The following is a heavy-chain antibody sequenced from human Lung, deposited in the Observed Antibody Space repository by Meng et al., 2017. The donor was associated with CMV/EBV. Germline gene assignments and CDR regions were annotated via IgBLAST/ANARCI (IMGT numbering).Heavy chain of an antibody. Sequence: SXTLSLTCTVSGDSITNSGYYWGWLRQAPGKGLEWIGSFYFGGTTFDNPSLKSRVAMSVDTSNNQFSLKLTSVTAADTAVYYCARDVAVIATPRYAFDIWGQGXEVTVSS. CDR1: GDSITNSGYY. CDR3: ARDVAVIATPRYAFDI. CDR2: FYFGGTT. J-gene: IGHJ3*02. V-gene: IGHV4-39*07. D-gene: IGHD2-21*01.